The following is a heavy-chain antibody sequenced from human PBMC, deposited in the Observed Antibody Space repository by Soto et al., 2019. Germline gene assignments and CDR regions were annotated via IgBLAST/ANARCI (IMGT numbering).Heavy chain of an antibody. D-gene: IGHD3-3*01. Sequence: GGSLRLSCAASGFTFSSYAMHWVRQAPGKGLEWVAVISYDGSNKYCADSVKGRFTISIDNSKNTLYLQMNSLRAEDTAVYYCARGITIPSGGMDVWGQGTTVTVSS. V-gene: IGHV3-30-3*01. CDR2: ISYDGSNK. CDR3: ARGITIPSGGMDV. CDR1: GFTFSSYA. J-gene: IGHJ6*02.